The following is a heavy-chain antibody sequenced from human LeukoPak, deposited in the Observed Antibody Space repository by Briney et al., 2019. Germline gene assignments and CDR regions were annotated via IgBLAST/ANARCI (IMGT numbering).Heavy chain of an antibody. CDR1: GFTFSSYA. D-gene: IGHD2-15*01. CDR2: ISGSGGST. Sequence: PGGSLRLSCAASGFTFSSYAMSWVRQAPGKGLEWVSAISGSGGSTYYADSVKGRFTISRDNSKNTLYLQMNSLRAEDTAVYYCAKDLALVVAATRSFDYWGQGTLVTVSS. V-gene: IGHV3-23*01. CDR3: AKDLALVVAATRSFDY. J-gene: IGHJ4*02.